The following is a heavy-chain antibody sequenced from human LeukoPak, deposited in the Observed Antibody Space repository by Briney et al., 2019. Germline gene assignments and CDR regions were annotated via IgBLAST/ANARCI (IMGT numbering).Heavy chain of an antibody. CDR1: GGSISSYY. CDR3: ARELGDSSSWYNWFDP. CDR2: IYYSGST. D-gene: IGHD6-13*01. V-gene: IGHV4-59*01. Sequence: PSETLSLTCTVSGGSISSYYWSWIRQPPGKGLEWIGYIYYSGSTNYNPSLKSRVTISVDTSKNQFSLKLSSVTAADTAVYYCARELGDSSSWYNWFDPWGQGTLVTVSS. J-gene: IGHJ5*02.